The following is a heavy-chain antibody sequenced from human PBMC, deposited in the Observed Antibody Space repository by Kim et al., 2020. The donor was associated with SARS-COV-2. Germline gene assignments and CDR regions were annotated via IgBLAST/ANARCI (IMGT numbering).Heavy chain of an antibody. CDR3: ARSSYNQILGYYFDY. Sequence: GGSLRLSCAASGLTVSSTFMSWVRRAPGKGLEWLSIIYSGGATYYADSVKGRFIISRDGSKNTVYLQMSSLRVEDTAIYYCARSSYNQILGYYFDYWGQGTLVTVSS. J-gene: IGHJ4*02. D-gene: IGHD6-13*01. CDR1: GLTVSSTF. CDR2: IYSGGAT. V-gene: IGHV3-53*01.